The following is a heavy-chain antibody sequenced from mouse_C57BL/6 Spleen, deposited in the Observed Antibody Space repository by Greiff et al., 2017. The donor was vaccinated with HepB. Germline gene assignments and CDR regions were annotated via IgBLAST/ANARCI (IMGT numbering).Heavy chain of an antibody. CDR2: IWSDGST. CDR3: ARHVYGPLGVYYFDY. V-gene: IGHV2-6-1*01. J-gene: IGHJ2*01. CDR1: GFSLTSYG. Sequence: VKLQQSGPGLVAPSQSLSITCTVSGFSLTSYGVHWVRQPPGKGLEWLVVIWSDGSTTYNSALKSRLSISKDNSKSQVFLKMNSLQTDDTAMYYCARHVYGPLGVYYFDYWGQGTTLTVSS. D-gene: IGHD2-10*02.